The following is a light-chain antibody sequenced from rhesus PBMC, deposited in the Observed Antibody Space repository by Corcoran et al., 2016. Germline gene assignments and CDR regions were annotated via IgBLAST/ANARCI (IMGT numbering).Light chain of an antibody. CDR3: QQGNSSPYS. J-gene: IGKJ2*01. V-gene: IGKV1-32*02. Sequence: DIQMSQSPSSLSASVGDRVTITCRASQGISSYLNWYQQKPGKAPKLLIYYATNLESGVPSRFSGSGSGTDFTLTISSLQPEDFATYYCQQGNSSPYSFGQGTKVEIK. CDR1: QGISSY. CDR2: YAT.